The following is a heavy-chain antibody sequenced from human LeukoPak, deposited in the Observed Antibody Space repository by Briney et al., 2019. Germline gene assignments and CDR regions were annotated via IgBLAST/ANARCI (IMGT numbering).Heavy chain of an antibody. V-gene: IGHV3-48*01. CDR1: GFTFSTYS. D-gene: IGHD3-10*01. Sequence: GGSLRLSCAASGFTFSTYSMNWVRQAPGKGLEWVSHIGGSGTTIYYADSVKGRFTISRDNSKNTLYLQMNSLRAEDTAVYYCAKGEYYYGSGSSYFDYWGQGTLVTVSS. CDR2: IGGSGTTI. CDR3: AKGEYYYGSGSSYFDY. J-gene: IGHJ4*02.